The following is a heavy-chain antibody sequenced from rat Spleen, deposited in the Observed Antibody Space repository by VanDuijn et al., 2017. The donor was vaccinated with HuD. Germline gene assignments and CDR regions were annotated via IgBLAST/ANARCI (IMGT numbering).Heavy chain of an antibody. J-gene: IGHJ1*01. V-gene: IGHV5-7*01. CDR2: VIYDGSNT. CDR1: GFTFSDYA. CDR3: ARARGDVTYWYFDF. D-gene: IGHD1-1*01. Sequence: EVQLVETGGGLVQPGRSLKLSCAASGFTFSDYAMAWVRQSPKKGLEWVATVIYDGSNTYYRDSVKGRFTISRDNAKSTLYLQMDSLRSEDTATYYCARARGDVTYWYFDFWGPGTMVTVSS.